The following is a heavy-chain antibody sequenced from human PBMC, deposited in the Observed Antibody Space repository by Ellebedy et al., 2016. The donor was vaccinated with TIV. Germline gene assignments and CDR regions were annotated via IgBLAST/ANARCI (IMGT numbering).Heavy chain of an antibody. CDR3: ARDRTYYDTRGYDWYFDR. CDR1: GFTFSSYA. D-gene: IGHD3-22*01. CDR2: ISYDGSNE. V-gene: IGHV3-30*04. J-gene: IGHJ2*01. Sequence: GGSLRLXXAASGFTFSSYAMHWVRQAPGKGLEWVAAISYDGSNENYVDSVKGRFTISRDNSKNTLYLQMNTLRAEDTAVYYCARDRTYYDTRGYDWYFDRWGRGTLVPVSS.